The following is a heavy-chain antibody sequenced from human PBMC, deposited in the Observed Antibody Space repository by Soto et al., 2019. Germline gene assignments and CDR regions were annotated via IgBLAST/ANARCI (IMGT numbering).Heavy chain of an antibody. J-gene: IGHJ4*02. CDR3: AKSVSSGYTVDY. D-gene: IGHD3-22*01. Sequence: HPGGSLRLSCAASGFTFSSYAMSWVRQAPGKGLEWVSAISGSNGDTYYADSVKGRFTISRDNSKNTLYLQMNSLRVEDTALYYCAKSVSSGYTVDYWGQGTLVTVSS. V-gene: IGHV3-23*01. CDR1: GFTFSSYA. CDR2: ISGSNGDT.